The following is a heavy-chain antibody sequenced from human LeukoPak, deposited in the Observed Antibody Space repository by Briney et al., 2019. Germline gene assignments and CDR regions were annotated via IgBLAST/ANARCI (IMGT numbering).Heavy chain of an antibody. CDR3: ARFIAAPYYFDY. V-gene: IGHV3-21*01. D-gene: IGHD6-13*01. CDR2: ISSSRSYI. CDR1: GFTFSSYS. J-gene: IGHJ4*02. Sequence: GGSLRLSCAASGFTFSSYSMNWVREAPGRGLEWVSFISSSRSYIYYADSVKGRFTISRDNAKNSLYLQMNSLRAEDTAVYYCARFIAAPYYFDYWGRGTLITVSS.